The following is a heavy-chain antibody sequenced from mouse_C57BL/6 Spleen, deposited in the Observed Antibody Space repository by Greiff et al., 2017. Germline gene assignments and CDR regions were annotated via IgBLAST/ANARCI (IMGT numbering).Heavy chain of an antibody. Sequence: QVQLQQPGAELVKPGASVKLSCKASGYTFTSYWMQWVKQRPGQGLEWIGEIGPSDSYTNYNQKFKGKATLTVDTSASTAYMQLSSLTSEDSAVYYGARRGAGGYAMDYWGQGTSVTVSS. J-gene: IGHJ4*01. CDR1: GYTFTSYW. V-gene: IGHV1-50*01. CDR3: ARRGAGGYAMDY. D-gene: IGHD3-3*01. CDR2: IGPSDSYT.